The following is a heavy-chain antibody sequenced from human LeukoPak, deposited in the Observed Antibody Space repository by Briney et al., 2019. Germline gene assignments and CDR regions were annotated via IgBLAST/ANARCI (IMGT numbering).Heavy chain of an antibody. CDR3: ATGSASYQFDY. CDR1: GGTFSSYA. V-gene: IGHV1-69*06. CDR2: IIPIFGTA. Sequence: ASVKVSCKASGGTFSSYAISWVRQAPGQGLEWMGGIIPIFGTANYAQKFQGRVTITADKSTSTAYMELSSLRSEDTAVYYCATGSASYQFDYWGQGTLVTVSP. D-gene: IGHD3-10*01. J-gene: IGHJ4*02.